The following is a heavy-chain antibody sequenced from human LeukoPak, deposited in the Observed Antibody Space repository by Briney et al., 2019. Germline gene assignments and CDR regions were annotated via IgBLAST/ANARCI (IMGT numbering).Heavy chain of an antibody. J-gene: IGHJ4*02. CDR2: IIPILGIA. Sequence: SVKVSCKASGGTFSSYAISWVRQAPGQGLEWMGRIIPILGIANYAQKLQGRVTITADKSTSTAYMELSSLRSEDTAVYYCARGPYCSGGSCYGGYYFDYWGQGTLVTASS. D-gene: IGHD2-15*01. CDR1: GGTFSSYA. CDR3: ARGPYCSGGSCYGGYYFDY. V-gene: IGHV1-69*04.